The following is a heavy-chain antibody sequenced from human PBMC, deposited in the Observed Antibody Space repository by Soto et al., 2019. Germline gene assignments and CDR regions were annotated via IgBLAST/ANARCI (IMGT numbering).Heavy chain of an antibody. CDR1: GGSISSRGYY. CDR2: IYYSGRT. J-gene: IGHJ5*02. Sequence: LQLQESGPGLVKPSETLSLTCTVSGGSISSRGYYWGWIRQPPGKGLEWIGTIYYSGRTYYNPSLNPRLTISLHTTTNQFSLKLSSVTAADTPVYYCATSNWFGPWGQGTLVTVSS. V-gene: IGHV4-39*01. CDR3: ATSNWFGP.